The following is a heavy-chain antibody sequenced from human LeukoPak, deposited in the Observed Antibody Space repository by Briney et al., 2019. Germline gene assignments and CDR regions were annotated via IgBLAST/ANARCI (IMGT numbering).Heavy chain of an antibody. Sequence: ASVKVSCKASGYTFTSYGISWVRQAPGQGLEWMGWISAYNGNTNYAQKLQGRVTMTRNTSISTAYMELSSLRSEDTAVYYCARAKYSSSWYETHNWFDPWGQGTLVTVSS. CDR1: GYTFTSYG. CDR3: ARAKYSSSWYETHNWFDP. J-gene: IGHJ5*02. V-gene: IGHV1-18*01. D-gene: IGHD6-13*01. CDR2: ISAYNGNT.